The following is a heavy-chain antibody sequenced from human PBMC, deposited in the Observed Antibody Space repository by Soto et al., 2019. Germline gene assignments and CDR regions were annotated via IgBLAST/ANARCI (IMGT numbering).Heavy chain of an antibody. Sequence: APVKVSCKSSGYTFTNYGISWGRQDPGQGLEWMGWINTYNGNTNHAQKLQGRVTMTTDTSTSTAYMELRSLRSDDTAVYYCARGVGSGTYYNQYNWFDPWGQGTLVTVS. CDR1: GYTFTNYG. J-gene: IGHJ5*02. D-gene: IGHD3-10*01. CDR3: ARGVGSGTYYNQYNWFDP. V-gene: IGHV1-18*01. CDR2: INTYNGNT.